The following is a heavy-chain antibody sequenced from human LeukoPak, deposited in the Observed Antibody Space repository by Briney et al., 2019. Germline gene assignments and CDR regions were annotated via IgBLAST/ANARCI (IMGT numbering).Heavy chain of an antibody. D-gene: IGHD3-10*01. V-gene: IGHV1-18*01. J-gene: IGHJ4*02. CDR3: ARDDDYYGSGSYYQYYFDY. CDR2: ISAYNSNT. CDR1: GYTFTSYG. Sequence: ASVKVSCKASGYTFTSYGISWVRQAPGQGLEWMGWISAYNSNTNYAQKLQGRVTMTTDTSTSTAYMELRSLRSDDTAVYYCARDDDYYGSGSYYQYYFDYWGQGTLVTVSS.